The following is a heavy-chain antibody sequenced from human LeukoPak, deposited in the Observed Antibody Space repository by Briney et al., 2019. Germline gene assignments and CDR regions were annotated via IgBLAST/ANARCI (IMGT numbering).Heavy chain of an antibody. D-gene: IGHD3-3*01. CDR2: INPNSGGT. Sequence: GASVKVSCKASGYTFTSYDINWVRQATGQGLEWMGWINPNSGGTNYAQKFQGRVTMTRDTSISTAYMELSRLRSDDTAVYYCARLIDFWSGYHFFDYWGQGTLVTVSS. V-gene: IGHV1-2*02. J-gene: IGHJ4*02. CDR1: GYTFTSYD. CDR3: ARLIDFWSGYHFFDY.